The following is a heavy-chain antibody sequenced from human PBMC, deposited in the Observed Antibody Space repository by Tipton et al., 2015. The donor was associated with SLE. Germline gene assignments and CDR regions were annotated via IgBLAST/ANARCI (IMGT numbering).Heavy chain of an antibody. CDR3: ARSLGAGFCSGGNCFEPLDY. V-gene: IGHV4-31*03. Sequence: TLSLTCTVSGGSISSGGYYWTWIRQLPGKGLEWIGYIYYSGNTYYNPSLGSRLTISVDTSKDQFSLRLNSVTAVDTAIYYCARSLGAGFCSGGNCFEPLDYWGQGILVTVSS. D-gene: IGHD2-15*01. CDR1: GGSISSGGYY. CDR2: IYYSGNT. J-gene: IGHJ4*02.